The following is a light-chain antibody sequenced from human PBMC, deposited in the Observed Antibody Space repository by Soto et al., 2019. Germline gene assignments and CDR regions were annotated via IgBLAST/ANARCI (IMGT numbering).Light chain of an antibody. CDR3: QQYNNWWT. CDR2: AAS. Sequence: EIVLTQSPGTLSLSPGERATLSCRASQSINNRYLAWYQQKPGQAPRLLIYAASSRATGIPDRFSGSGSGTDFTLTISRLEPEDFAVYYCQQYNNWWTFGQGTKVEIK. V-gene: IGKV3-20*01. CDR1: QSINNRY. J-gene: IGKJ1*01.